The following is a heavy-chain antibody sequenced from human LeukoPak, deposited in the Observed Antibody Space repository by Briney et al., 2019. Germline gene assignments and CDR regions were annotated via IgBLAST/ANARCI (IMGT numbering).Heavy chain of an antibody. V-gene: IGHV3-66*01. D-gene: IGHD2-15*01. Sequence: GGSLRLSCAASGFTVNNYYMTWIRQAPGKGLEWVSVIYFAGSAYYADSVKGRFTISRDDSKNTVYLQVDIRGADATAVCDCARSLGFTAAFNYYYMDVWGQGTTVIVSS. CDR1: GFTVNNYY. CDR2: IYFAGSA. CDR3: ARSLGFTAAFNYYYMDV. J-gene: IGHJ6*02.